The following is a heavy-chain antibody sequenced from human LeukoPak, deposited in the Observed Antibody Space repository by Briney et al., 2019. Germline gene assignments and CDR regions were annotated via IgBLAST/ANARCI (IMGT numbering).Heavy chain of an antibody. J-gene: IGHJ5*02. V-gene: IGHV3-53*01. D-gene: IGHD1-26*01. CDR3: ARANSATIPGVDP. CDR2: IYSDGST. Sequence: GGSLRLSCAASGFTVSTNYMSWVRQAPGKGLEWLSIIYSDGSTYYADSVKGRFTISRDNSKNTLYLRMSSLTAEDTAVYYCARANSATIPGVDPWGQGTLVTVSS. CDR1: GFTVSTNY.